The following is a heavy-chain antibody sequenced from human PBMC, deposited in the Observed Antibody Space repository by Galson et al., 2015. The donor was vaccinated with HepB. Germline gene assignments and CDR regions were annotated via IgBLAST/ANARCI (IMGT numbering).Heavy chain of an antibody. J-gene: IGHJ4*02. D-gene: IGHD1-26*01. Sequence: SVKVSCKASGYTFTSYGITWVRQAPGQGLEWMGWISSYNGNTNYAQKLQVRVTMTTDTSTSTAYMELRSLRSDDTAVYYCARGRRSGTYYFDYWGQGTLVTVSS. CDR3: ARGRRSGTYYFDY. CDR1: GYTFTSYG. V-gene: IGHV1-18*04. CDR2: ISSYNGNT.